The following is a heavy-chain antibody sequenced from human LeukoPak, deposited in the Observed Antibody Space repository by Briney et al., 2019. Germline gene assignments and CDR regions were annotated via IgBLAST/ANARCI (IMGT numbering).Heavy chain of an antibody. CDR1: GFTVSSNY. CDR3: ARVRKYSGYYSWYFDL. D-gene: IGHD5-12*01. CDR2: IQQDGRET. V-gene: IGHV3-7*01. Sequence: GGSLRLSCAASGFTVSSNYMSWVRQAPGKGLEWVANIQQDGRETYYVDSVKGRFTISRDNAKNSLFLQMNSLRAEDTAVYYCARVRKYSGYYSWYFDLWGRGTLVTVSS. J-gene: IGHJ2*01.